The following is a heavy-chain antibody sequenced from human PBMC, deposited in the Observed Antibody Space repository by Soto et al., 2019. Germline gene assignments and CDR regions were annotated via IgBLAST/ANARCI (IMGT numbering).Heavy chain of an antibody. V-gene: IGHV3-9*01. J-gene: IGHJ4*02. CDR1: GFTFADYA. CDR2: ISWNGGSI. Sequence: PGGSLRLSCAASGFTFADYAMYWVRQAPGKGLEWVSGISWNGGSIGYEDSVKGRFTISRDNAKNSLYLQMDSLRPEDTALYYCAKEHTWGGGTYSPFDCWGQGTLVTVSS. D-gene: IGHD1-26*01. CDR3: AKEHTWGGGTYSPFDC.